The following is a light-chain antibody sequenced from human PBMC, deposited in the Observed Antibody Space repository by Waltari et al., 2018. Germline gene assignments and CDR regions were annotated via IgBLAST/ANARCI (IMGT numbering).Light chain of an antibody. CDR3: SSYRSTSTLYV. CDR2: EVN. J-gene: IGLJ1*01. V-gene: IGLV2-14*01. CDR1: NRDVGSYDY. Sequence: QSALTQPASVSGSPGQSITISCTGTNRDVGSYDYVSWYQQYPGKAPKLLIYEVNKRPSGVSSRFSGSKSGNTASLTISGLQADDEADYCCSSYRSTSTLYVFGTGTKVTVL.